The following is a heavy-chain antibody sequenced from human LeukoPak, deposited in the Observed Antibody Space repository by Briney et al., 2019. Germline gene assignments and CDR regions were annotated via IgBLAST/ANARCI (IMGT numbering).Heavy chain of an antibody. CDR2: ISYDGSNK. Sequence: PGGSLRLSCAASGFTFSSYGMHWVRQAPGKGLEWVAVISYDGSNKYYADSVKGRFTISRDNSKNTLYLQMNSLRAEDTAVYYCAKPSAGPAGTWVMEVWGQGTTVTVSS. CDR3: AKPSAGPAGTWVMEV. CDR1: GFTFSSYG. J-gene: IGHJ6*02. D-gene: IGHD6-13*01. V-gene: IGHV3-30*18.